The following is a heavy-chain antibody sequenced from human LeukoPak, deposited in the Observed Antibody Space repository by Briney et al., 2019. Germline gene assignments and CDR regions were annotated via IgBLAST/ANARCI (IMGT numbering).Heavy chain of an antibody. CDR3: ARVGDYGSGSYDFGWFDP. CDR1: GGTFSSYV. J-gene: IGHJ5*02. V-gene: IGHV1-69*13. Sequence: ASVKVSCKASGGTFSSYVISWVRQAPGQGLEWLGGILPMFPTANYAQKFQGRVTITADESTTTAYMELSSLRSEDTAMYYCARVGDYGSGSYDFGWFDPWGQGTLVSVSS. D-gene: IGHD3-10*01. CDR2: ILPMFPTA.